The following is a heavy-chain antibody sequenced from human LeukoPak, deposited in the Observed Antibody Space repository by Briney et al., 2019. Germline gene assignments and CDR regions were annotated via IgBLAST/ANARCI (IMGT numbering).Heavy chain of an antibody. J-gene: IGHJ6*02. D-gene: IGHD3-10*01. CDR2: INSDGSST. V-gene: IGHV3-74*01. CDR3: ARDAEVTMVRGVIITSYYGMDV. Sequence: GGSLRLSCAASGFTFSSYWTHWVRQAPGKGLVWVSRINSDGSSTSYADSVKGRFTISRDNAKNTLYLQMSSLRAEDTAVYYCARDAEVTMVRGVIITSYYGMDVWGQGTTVTVSS. CDR1: GFTFSSYW.